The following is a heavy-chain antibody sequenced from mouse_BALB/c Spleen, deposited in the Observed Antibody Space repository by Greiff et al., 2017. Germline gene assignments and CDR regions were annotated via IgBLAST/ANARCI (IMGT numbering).Heavy chain of an antibody. CDR2: ISYSGST. Sequence: EVQGVESGPGLVKPSQSLSLTCTVTGYSITSDYAWNWIRQFPGNKLEWMGYISYSGSTSYNPSLKSRISITRDTSKNQFFLQLNSVTTEDTATYYCARGNYRYDVDYAMDHWGQGTSVTVSS. CDR3: ARGNYRYDVDYAMDH. V-gene: IGHV3-2*02. D-gene: IGHD2-14*01. J-gene: IGHJ4*01. CDR1: GYSITSDYA.